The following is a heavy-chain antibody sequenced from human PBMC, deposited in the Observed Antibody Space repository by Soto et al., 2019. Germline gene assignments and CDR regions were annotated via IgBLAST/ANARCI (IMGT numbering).Heavy chain of an antibody. D-gene: IGHD3-10*01. CDR1: GYTFTSYG. CDR2: ISTYNGNT. J-gene: IGHJ4*02. Sequence: QVQLVQSGAEVKKPGASVKVSCKASGYTFTSYGISWVRQAPGQGLEWMGWISTYNGNTKYAQKLQGRXXMXTXXATSTAYVELRSLRSADTAVFYGAREMVRGVGSDCWGQGTLVTVSS. CDR3: AREMVRGVGSDC. V-gene: IGHV1-18*01.